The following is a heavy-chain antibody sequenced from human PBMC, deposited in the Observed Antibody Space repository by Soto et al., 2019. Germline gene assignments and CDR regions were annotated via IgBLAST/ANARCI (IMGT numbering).Heavy chain of an antibody. CDR2: ISAYNTNT. CDR1: GYTFTSFG. CDR3: SRVGGTFLYCSSSSYYSSHFDY. J-gene: IGHJ4*02. D-gene: IGHD2-2*01. Sequence: QVQLVQPGAEVKKPGASVKVSCKASGYTFTSFGISWVRQAPGQGLEWIGWISAYNTNTNYPQRVQDRVTMTTDTFTNTAYLELRSLRSDDTAVYSCSRVGGTFLYCSSSSYYSSHFDYWGQGTLVTVSS. V-gene: IGHV1-18*01.